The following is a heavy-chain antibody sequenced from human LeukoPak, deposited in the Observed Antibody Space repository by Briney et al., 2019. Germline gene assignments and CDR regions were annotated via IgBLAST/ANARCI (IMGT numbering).Heavy chain of an antibody. J-gene: IGHJ4*02. Sequence: WIXYIYYSGSTYYNPSLKSRVTISVDTSKNQFSLKLSSVTAADTAVYYCASRGGGYSYGFDYWGQGTLVTVSS. D-gene: IGHD5-18*01. V-gene: IGHV4-31*02. CDR2: IYYSGST. CDR3: ASRGGGYSYGFDY.